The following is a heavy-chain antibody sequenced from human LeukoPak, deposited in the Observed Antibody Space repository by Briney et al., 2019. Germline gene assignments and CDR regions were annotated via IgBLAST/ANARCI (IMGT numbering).Heavy chain of an antibody. Sequence: GASVKVSCKASGYTFINYYMHWVRQAPGQGLEWMGIINPSGGSTRYAQKFQGRVTMTRDTSTSTVYMELSSLRSEDTAVYYCARSYSGTYYAESGGDYWGQGTLVTVSS. V-gene: IGHV1-46*01. J-gene: IGHJ4*02. CDR2: INPSGGST. CDR1: GYTFINYY. D-gene: IGHD1-26*01. CDR3: ARSYSGTYYAESGGDY.